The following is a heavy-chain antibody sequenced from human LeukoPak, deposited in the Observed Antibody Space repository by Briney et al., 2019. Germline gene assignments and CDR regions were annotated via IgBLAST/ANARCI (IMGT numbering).Heavy chain of an antibody. CDR3: ARVLRDYYFDF. CDR2: INTDGTST. Sequence: GGSLRLSCAASGFTFNNYWMHWVRQAPGKGLVWVSRINTDGTSTSYADSVKGRFTVSRDNAKNLLFLQMDSLRAEDTAVYYCARVLRDYYFDFWGQGTLVTVSS. CDR1: GFTFNNYW. J-gene: IGHJ4*02. D-gene: IGHD2-15*01. V-gene: IGHV3-74*01.